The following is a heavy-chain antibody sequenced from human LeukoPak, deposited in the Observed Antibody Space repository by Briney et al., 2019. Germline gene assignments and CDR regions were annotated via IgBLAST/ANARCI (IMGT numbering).Heavy chain of an antibody. Sequence: GGSLRLSCAASGFTFSSYGMHWVRQAPGKGLEWVAVISYDGSNKYYADSVKGRFTISRDNSKNTLYLQMNSLRAEDTAVYYCATGYSSGWYENWFDPWGQGTLVTVSS. CDR2: ISYDGSNK. J-gene: IGHJ5*02. CDR1: GFTFSSYG. D-gene: IGHD6-19*01. CDR3: ATGYSSGWYENWFDP. V-gene: IGHV3-30*03.